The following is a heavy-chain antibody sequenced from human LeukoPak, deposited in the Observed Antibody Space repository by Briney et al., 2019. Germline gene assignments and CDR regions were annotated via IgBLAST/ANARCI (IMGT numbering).Heavy chain of an antibody. CDR2: ISGSGGST. CDR3: ACSSVPYNWFDP. Sequence: PGGSLRLSCAASGFTFSSYAMSWVRQAPGKGLEWVSAISGSGGSTYYADSVKGRFTISRDNSKNTLYLQMNSPRAEDTAVYYCACSSVPYNWFDPWGQGTLVTVSS. J-gene: IGHJ5*02. CDR1: GFTFSSYA. V-gene: IGHV3-23*01. D-gene: IGHD6-13*01.